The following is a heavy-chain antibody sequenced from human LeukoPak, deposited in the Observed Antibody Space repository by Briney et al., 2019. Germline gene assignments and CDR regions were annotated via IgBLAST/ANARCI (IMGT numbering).Heavy chain of an antibody. CDR3: TRGGGSYYSPIDY. CDR2: IYYSGST. Sequence: PSEPLSLTCTVSGGSISSYYWSWIRQPPGKGLEWSGYIYYSGSTNYNPSPKSRVTISVDTSKNQFSLKLSSVTAADTAVYYCTRGGGSYYSPIDYWGQGTLVTVSS. D-gene: IGHD1-26*01. V-gene: IGHV4-59*01. CDR1: GGSISSYY. J-gene: IGHJ4*02.